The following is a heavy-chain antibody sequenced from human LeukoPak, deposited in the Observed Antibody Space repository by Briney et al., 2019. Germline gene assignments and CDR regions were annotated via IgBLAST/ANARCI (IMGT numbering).Heavy chain of an antibody. D-gene: IGHD3-22*01. V-gene: IGHV1-58*02. J-gene: IGHJ5*02. CDR1: GFTFTSSA. Sequence: SVKVSCKASGFTFTSSAMQWVRQARGQRLEWIGWIVVGSGNTNYAQKFQERVTITRDMSTSTAYMELSSLRSEDTAVYYCAAALYDSSGYYHWGQGTLVTVSS. CDR2: IVVGSGNT. CDR3: AAALYDSSGYYH.